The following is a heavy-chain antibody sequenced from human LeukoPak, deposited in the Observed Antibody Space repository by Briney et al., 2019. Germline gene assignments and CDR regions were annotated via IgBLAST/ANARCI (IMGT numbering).Heavy chain of an antibody. J-gene: IGHJ4*02. Sequence: GGSPRLSCAASTFAFSSYWMSWVRQAPGKGLEWVANIKQDGTEKYYVDSVKGRFTISRDNAKNSLYLQTNSLRAEDTAVYYCARGSGKPFDYWGQGTLVSVSS. D-gene: IGHD1-14*01. CDR1: TFAFSSYW. V-gene: IGHV3-7*01. CDR2: IKQDGTEK. CDR3: ARGSGKPFDY.